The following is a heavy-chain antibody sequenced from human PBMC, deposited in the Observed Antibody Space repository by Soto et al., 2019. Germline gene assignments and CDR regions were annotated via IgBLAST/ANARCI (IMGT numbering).Heavy chain of an antibody. CDR1: GFTFIDYH. J-gene: IGHJ5*02. CDR2: ISGRSYSI. D-gene: IGHD6-19*01. CDR3: ARGAERGWGWFDP. V-gene: IGHV3-11*01. Sequence: GGSLRLSCAASGFTFIDYHMSWIRHAPGKGLEWVSYISGRSYSIYYADSVKGRFTISRDNAKNSVYLEMSSLRVEDTAVYYCARGAERGWGWFDPWGQGTLVTVSS.